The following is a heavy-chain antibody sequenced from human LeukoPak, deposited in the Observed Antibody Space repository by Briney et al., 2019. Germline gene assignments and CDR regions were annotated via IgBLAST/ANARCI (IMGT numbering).Heavy chain of an antibody. CDR2: IYYSGST. CDR3: ARDYSGGRDY. CDR1: GDSISTTGYY. Sequence: SETLSLTCAVSGDSISTTGYYWVWIRQPPGMGLEWIGSIYYSGSTYQNPSLKSRLTISVDTSKNQFSLKLSSVTAADTAVYYCARDYSGGRDYWGQGTLVTVSS. J-gene: IGHJ4*02. V-gene: IGHV4-39*07. D-gene: IGHD2-15*01.